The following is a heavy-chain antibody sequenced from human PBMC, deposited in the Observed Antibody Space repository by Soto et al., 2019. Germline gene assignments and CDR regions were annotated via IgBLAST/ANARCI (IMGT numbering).Heavy chain of an antibody. D-gene: IGHD3-22*01. CDR1: GFTFSTYW. V-gene: IGHV3-7*01. J-gene: IGHJ4*02. CDR3: ERMWLFNHFDY. Sequence: GGSLRLSCAASGFTFSTYWMSWVRQAPGKGLEWVASIKQGGDERYYVDSVKGRFTISRDNAKNSVHLQMNSLRAEDTAVYYCERMWLFNHFDYWGQGALVTVSS. CDR2: IKQGGDER.